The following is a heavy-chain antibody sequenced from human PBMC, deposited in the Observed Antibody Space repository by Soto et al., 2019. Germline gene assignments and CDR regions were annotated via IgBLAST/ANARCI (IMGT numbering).Heavy chain of an antibody. J-gene: IGHJ3*02. Sequence: QITLKESGPTLVKPTQTLTLTCTFSGFSLSTTGVGVGWIRQPPGKALEWLALIYWNDDKRYSPSLKSRLTITKDTTKKQVVLTITNMGPVETAKYSCAHRRGTSHIVGQGIMVTVSS. CDR1: GFSLSTTGVG. V-gene: IGHV2-5*01. CDR3: AHRRGTSHI. D-gene: IGHD3-16*01. CDR2: IYWNDDK.